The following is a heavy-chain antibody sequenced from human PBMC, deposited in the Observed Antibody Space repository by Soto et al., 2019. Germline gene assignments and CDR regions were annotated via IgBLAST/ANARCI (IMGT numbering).Heavy chain of an antibody. V-gene: IGHV4-4*02. J-gene: IGHJ4*02. D-gene: IGHD1-26*01. CDR3: ARRYPGSYYVGLGY. Sequence: QVQLQESGPGLVKPSGTLSLTCAVSVCSISSSNWWSWVRQPPGKGLEWIGEIYHSGSTNYNPSLKSRVTISVDKYKHQFSLKLSSVTAADTAVYYCARRYPGSYYVGLGYWGQGTLVTVSS. CDR2: IYHSGST. CDR1: VCSISSSNW.